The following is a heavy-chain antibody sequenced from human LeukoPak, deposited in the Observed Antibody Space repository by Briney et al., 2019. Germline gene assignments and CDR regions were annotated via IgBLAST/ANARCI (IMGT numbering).Heavy chain of an antibody. CDR2: ISSSSSTI. Sequence: GGSLRLSCAASGFTFSSYSINWVRQAPGKGLEWVSYISSSSSTIYYADPVKGRFTTSRDNAKNSLYLQMNSLRAEDTAVYYCASRAIVGTTSKWYYFDYGGQGTLVTVSS. D-gene: IGHD1-26*01. CDR3: ASRAIVGTTSKWYYFDY. CDR1: GFTFSSYS. V-gene: IGHV3-48*01. J-gene: IGHJ4*02.